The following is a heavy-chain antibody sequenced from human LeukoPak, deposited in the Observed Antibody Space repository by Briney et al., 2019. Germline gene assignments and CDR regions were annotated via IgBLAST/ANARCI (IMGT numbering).Heavy chain of an antibody. CDR1: GFIFSNYW. V-gene: IGHV3-7*03. CDR3: ARDHNWGSDY. Sequence: GGSLRLSCAASGFIFSNYWMGWVRQTPRKGLEWLANIKEDGSEKYYVNSVKGRFTISRDNAKNSLYLQMNSLRGEDTAVYYCARDHNWGSDYWGQGTLVTVSS. CDR2: IKEDGSEK. J-gene: IGHJ4*02. D-gene: IGHD7-27*01.